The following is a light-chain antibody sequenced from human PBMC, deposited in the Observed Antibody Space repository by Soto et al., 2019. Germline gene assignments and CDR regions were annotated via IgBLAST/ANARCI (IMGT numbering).Light chain of an antibody. CDR1: SSDVGAYNL. J-gene: IGLJ1*01. CDR2: EVS. Sequence: QAVVTQPASVSGSPGQSVTISCTGTSSDVGAYNLVSWYQQYPGKAPKLMIYEVSNRPSGVSNRFSGSKSGNTASLTISGLRAEDEADYYCCTSYEGGGRYVFGTGTKVTVL. CDR3: TSYEGGGRYV. V-gene: IGLV2-14*01.